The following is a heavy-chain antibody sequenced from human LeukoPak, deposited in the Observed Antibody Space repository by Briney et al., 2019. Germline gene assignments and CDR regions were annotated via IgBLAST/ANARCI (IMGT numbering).Heavy chain of an antibody. CDR3: SRGPRFDP. J-gene: IGHJ5*02. CDR1: GYSFNIYE. Sequence: ASVKVSCKSSGYSFNIYEINWVRQATGQGLEWMGWVNPNSGDTDYAQKFQGRLTMTRNTSISTAYMELSGLRLEDTAVYYCSRGPRFDPWGQGTQVTVSS. V-gene: IGHV1-8*01. CDR2: VNPNSGDT.